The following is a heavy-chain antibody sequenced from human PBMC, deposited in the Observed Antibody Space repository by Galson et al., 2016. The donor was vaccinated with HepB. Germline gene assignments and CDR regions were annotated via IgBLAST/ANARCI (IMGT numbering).Heavy chain of an antibody. D-gene: IGHD3-9*01. CDR1: GFIFSNYA. J-gene: IGHJ6*02. V-gene: IGHV3-30*04. CDR2: ISDDGWTK. CDR3: ARKDGYEIWTGDRGMDV. Sequence: SLRLSCAASGFIFSNYAIHWVRQAPGKGLEWVAVISDDGWTKYLADSVKGRFSISRDSSTNTQYLEMNSLRVEDTGVYYCARKDGYEIWTGDRGMDVWGQGTTVIVSS.